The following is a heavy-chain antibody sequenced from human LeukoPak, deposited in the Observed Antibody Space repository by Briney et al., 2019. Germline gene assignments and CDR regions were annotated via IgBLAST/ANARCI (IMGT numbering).Heavy chain of an antibody. J-gene: IGHJ4*02. Sequence: ASVKVSCKASGYTFTGYYMHWVRQAPGQGLEWMGWINPNSGGTNYAQKFQGRVTMTTDTSTSTAYMELRSLRSDDTAVYYCARVPTPRIAVAAPLDYWGQGTLVTVSS. CDR2: INPNSGGT. D-gene: IGHD6-19*01. V-gene: IGHV1-2*02. CDR3: ARVPTPRIAVAAPLDY. CDR1: GYTFTGYY.